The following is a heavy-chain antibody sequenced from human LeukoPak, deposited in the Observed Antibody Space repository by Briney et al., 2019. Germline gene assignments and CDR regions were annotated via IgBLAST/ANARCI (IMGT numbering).Heavy chain of an antibody. CDR2: IYYSGST. D-gene: IGHD5-18*01. CDR1: GGSISSYY. V-gene: IGHV4-59*01. CDR3: ARDPGSYGYYFDY. J-gene: IGHJ4*02. Sequence: PSETLSLTCTVSGGSISSYYWSWIRQPPGKGLEWIGYIYYSGSTNYNPSLKSRVTISVDTSKNQFSPKLSSVTAADTAVYYCARDPGSYGYYFDYWGQGTLVTVSS.